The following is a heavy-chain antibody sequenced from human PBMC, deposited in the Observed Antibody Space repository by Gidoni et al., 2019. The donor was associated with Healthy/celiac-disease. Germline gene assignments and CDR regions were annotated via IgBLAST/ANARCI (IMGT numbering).Heavy chain of an antibody. J-gene: IGHJ3*02. CDR3: ARDRDYDSSGYYYVGGAFDI. CDR2: ISSSSSTI. V-gene: IGHV3-48*02. D-gene: IGHD3-22*01. CDR1: GFTFSSYS. Sequence: EVQLVESGGGLVQPGGSLRLSCAASGFTFSSYSMNWVRQAPGKGLEWVSYISSSSSTIYYADSVKGRFTISRDNAKNSLYLQMNSLRDEDTAVYYCARDRDYDSSGYYYVGGAFDIWGQGTMVTVSS.